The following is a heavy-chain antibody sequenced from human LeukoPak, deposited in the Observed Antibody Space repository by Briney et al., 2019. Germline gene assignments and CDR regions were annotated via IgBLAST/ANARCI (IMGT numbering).Heavy chain of an antibody. Sequence: SETLSLTCTVSGGSISSYYWGWIRQPPGKGLEWIGSIYYSGSTYYNPSLKSRVTISVDTSKNQFSLKLSSVTAADTAVYYCAREGIFGVVTPFDYWGQGTLVTVSS. D-gene: IGHD3-3*01. V-gene: IGHV4-39*07. CDR2: IYYSGST. CDR3: AREGIFGVVTPFDY. J-gene: IGHJ4*02. CDR1: GGSISSYY.